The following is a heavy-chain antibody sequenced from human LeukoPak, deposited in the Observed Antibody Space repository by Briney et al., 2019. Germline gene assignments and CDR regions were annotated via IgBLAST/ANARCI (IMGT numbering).Heavy chain of an antibody. D-gene: IGHD4-23*01. CDR1: GFTFSSYW. CDR2: IKQDGSDK. J-gene: IGHJ4*02. V-gene: IGHV3-7*03. Sequence: PGGSLRLSCAASGFTFSSYWMSWVRQVPGKGLEWVANIKQDGSDKYYVDSVKGRFTISRDNAKNSLYMQMNSLRAEDTAVYYCARKTVVGSYFDYWGQGTPVTVSS. CDR3: ARKTVVGSYFDY.